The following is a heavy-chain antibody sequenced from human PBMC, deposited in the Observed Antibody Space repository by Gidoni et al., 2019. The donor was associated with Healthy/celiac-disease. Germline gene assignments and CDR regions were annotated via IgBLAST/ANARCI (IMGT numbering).Heavy chain of an antibody. CDR1: GFASSSYS. D-gene: IGHD4-17*01. V-gene: IGHV3-21*01. CDR2: ISSSSSYI. Sequence: EVQLVESGGGLVKPGGSLRLSCAASGFASSSYSLNWVRQAPGKGLEWVSSISSSSSYIYYADSVKGRFTISRDNAKNSLYLQMNSLRAEDTAVYYCARDCVGGTVTTQGWVDAFDIWGQGTMVTVSS. J-gene: IGHJ3*02. CDR3: ARDCVGGTVTTQGWVDAFDI.